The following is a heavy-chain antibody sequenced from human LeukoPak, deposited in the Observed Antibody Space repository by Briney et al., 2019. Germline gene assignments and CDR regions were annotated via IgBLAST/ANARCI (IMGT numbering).Heavy chain of an antibody. CDR2: IYYTGCT. J-gene: IGHJ4*02. CDR1: GGSISSLY. V-gene: IGHV4-59*08. CDR3: ARHRAYSSSSPFDY. D-gene: IGHD6-6*01. Sequence: SETLSLTCSVSGGSISSLYWSWIRQPPGKGLEWIGYIYYTGCTNYNPSLKSRVTVFADMSKNQFPLRLSSVTAADTAVYYCARHRAYSSSSPFDYWGQGTLVTVSS.